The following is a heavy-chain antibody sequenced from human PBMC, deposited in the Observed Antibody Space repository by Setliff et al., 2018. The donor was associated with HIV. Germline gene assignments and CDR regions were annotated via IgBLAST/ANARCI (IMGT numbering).Heavy chain of an antibody. Sequence: ASVKVSCKASGYTFSGYYIHWVRQAPGQGLEWMGWINSKSGDTNYAQKFQGRVTMTRDTSISTAYMELSSLTSEDTAVYYCARFRKFQLVGALDYWGQGTLVTVSS. CDR1: GYTFSGYY. CDR3: ARFRKFQLVGALDY. V-gene: IGHV1-2*02. CDR2: INSKSGDT. J-gene: IGHJ4*02. D-gene: IGHD1-26*01.